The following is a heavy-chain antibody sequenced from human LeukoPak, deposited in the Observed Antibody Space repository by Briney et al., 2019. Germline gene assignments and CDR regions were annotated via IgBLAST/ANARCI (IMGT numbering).Heavy chain of an antibody. CDR2: INPNSGGT. Sequence: GASVKVSCKASGYTFTGYYMHWVRQAPGQGLEWMGWINPNSGGTNYAQKFQGRVTMTRDTSISTAYIELSRLRSDDTAVYYCARALYDYVWGSYRLYPVNWFDPWGQGTLVTVSS. CDR3: ARALYDYVWGSYRLYPVNWFDP. D-gene: IGHD3-16*02. J-gene: IGHJ5*02. V-gene: IGHV1-2*02. CDR1: GYTFTGYY.